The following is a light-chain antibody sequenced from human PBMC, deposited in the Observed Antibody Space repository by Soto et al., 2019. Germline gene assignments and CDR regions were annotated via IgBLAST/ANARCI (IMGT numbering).Light chain of an antibody. V-gene: IGKV3-20*01. J-gene: IGKJ1*01. Sequence: EIVMTQSPATLSVSPGERATLSCRASQSIRSNYVAWYQQKPGQGPRLLIYGASSRATGIPDRFSGSGSGTDFTLIISRLEPEDFAMYYCQQYGSSPRTFGQGSKVDI. CDR2: GAS. CDR3: QQYGSSPRT. CDR1: QSIRSNY.